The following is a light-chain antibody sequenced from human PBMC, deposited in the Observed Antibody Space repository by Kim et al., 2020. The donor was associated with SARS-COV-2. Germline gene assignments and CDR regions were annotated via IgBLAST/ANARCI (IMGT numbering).Light chain of an antibody. J-gene: IGKJ1*01. CDR1: QDISNY. Sequence: SASVGDIVTITCRASQDISNYLAWYQQKPEKVPKLLIYAASTLQSGVPSRFSGTGSGTDFTLTISSLQPEDVATYYCQKYYSDPAFGQGTKVDIK. CDR3: QKYYSDPA. V-gene: IGKV1-27*01. CDR2: AAS.